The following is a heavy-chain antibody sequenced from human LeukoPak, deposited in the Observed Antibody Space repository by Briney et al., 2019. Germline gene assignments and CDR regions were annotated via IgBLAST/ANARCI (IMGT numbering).Heavy chain of an antibody. Sequence: GGSLRLSCAASGFTFDDYIMHWVRQAPGKGLEWVSLISWDGGSTYYADSVKGRFTISRDNSKNSLYLQMNSLRTEDTALYYCAKGGGAVTRYYFDSWGQGTLVTVS. J-gene: IGHJ4*02. CDR3: AKGGGAVTRYYFDS. CDR1: GFTFDDYI. V-gene: IGHV3-43*01. D-gene: IGHD2-2*01. CDR2: ISWDGGST.